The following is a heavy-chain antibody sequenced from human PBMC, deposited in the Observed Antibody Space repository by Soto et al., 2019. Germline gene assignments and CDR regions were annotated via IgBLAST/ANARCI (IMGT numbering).Heavy chain of an antibody. D-gene: IGHD4-17*01. CDR3: AGHGGYSY. CDR1: GFTLRTNG. J-gene: IGHJ4*02. CDR2: FSGSGDDT. V-gene: IGHV3-23*01. Sequence: XGSLRLSCTATGFTLRTNGMSWVRQAPGKGLEWVSSFSGSGDDTWYADSLKGRFTISRDNSKDTVYLQMNSLRAEVTALYYCAGHGGYSYLGQGTLVTVSS.